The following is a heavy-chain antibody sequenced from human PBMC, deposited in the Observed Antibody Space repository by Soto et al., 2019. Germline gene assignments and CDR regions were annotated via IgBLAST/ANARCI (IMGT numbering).Heavy chain of an antibody. CDR2: ISSSGSTI. D-gene: IGHD4-17*01. Sequence: GGSLRLSCAASGFTFTSYSIDWVRQAPGKGLEWISYISSSGSTIYYADSVKGRFTISRDNAKNSLYLQMNSLRDEDTAVYYCARDGYGDYTFDYWGQGTLVTVSS. CDR1: GFTFTSYS. CDR3: ARDGYGDYTFDY. J-gene: IGHJ4*02. V-gene: IGHV3-48*02.